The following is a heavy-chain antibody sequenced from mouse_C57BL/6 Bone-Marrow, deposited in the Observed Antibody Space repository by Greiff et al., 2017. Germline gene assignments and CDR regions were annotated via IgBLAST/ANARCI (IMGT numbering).Heavy chain of an antibody. J-gene: IGHJ4*01. V-gene: IGHV5-2*01. Sequence: EVKLMESGGGLVQPGESLKLSCESNEYEFPSHDMSWVRKTPEKRLELVAAINSDGGSTYYPDTMERRFIISRDNTKKTLYLQMSSLRSEDTALYYCASRQPGGDAMDYWGQGTSVTVSS. CDR3: ASRQPGGDAMDY. CDR2: INSDGGST. CDR1: EYEFPSHD. D-gene: IGHD3-2*01.